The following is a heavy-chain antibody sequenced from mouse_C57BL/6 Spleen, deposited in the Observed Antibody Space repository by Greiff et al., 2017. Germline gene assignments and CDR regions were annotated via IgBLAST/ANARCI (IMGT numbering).Heavy chain of an antibody. CDR3: AREYYGSSFFAY. Sequence: EVQLQQSGPEPVKPGASVKMSCKASGYTFTDYNMHWVKQSHGKSLEWIGYINPNNGGTSYNQKFKGKATLTVNKSSSTAYMELRSLTSEDSAVYYCAREYYGSSFFAYWGQGTLVTVSA. CDR2: INPNNGGT. CDR1: GYTFTDYN. D-gene: IGHD1-1*01. J-gene: IGHJ3*01. V-gene: IGHV1-22*01.